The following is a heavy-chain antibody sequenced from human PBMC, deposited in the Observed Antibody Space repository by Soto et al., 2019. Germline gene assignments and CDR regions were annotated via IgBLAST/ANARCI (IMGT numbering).Heavy chain of an antibody. J-gene: IGHJ6*02. Sequence: QVQLVQSGAEVKKPGASVKVSCKASGYTFTGYYMHWVRQAPGQGVEWMGWINPNSGGTNYAQKFQGWVTMTRDTSISTAYMELSRLRSDDTAVYYCARGGTGVWSGYKRGRNGMDVWGQGTTVTVSS. CDR2: INPNSGGT. D-gene: IGHD3-3*01. CDR1: GYTFTGYY. V-gene: IGHV1-2*04. CDR3: ARGGTGVWSGYKRGRNGMDV.